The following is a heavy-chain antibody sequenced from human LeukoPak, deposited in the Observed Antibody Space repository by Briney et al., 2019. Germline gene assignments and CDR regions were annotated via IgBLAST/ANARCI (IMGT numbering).Heavy chain of an antibody. CDR3: VKGQRYYDSSGYYSIEYFQH. CDR2: ISSNGGST. V-gene: IGHV3-64D*09. CDR1: GFTFSSYA. J-gene: IGHJ1*01. Sequence: PGGSLRLSCSASGFTFSSYAMHWVRQAPGKGLEYVSAISSNGGSTYYADSVKGRFTISRDNSKNTLYLQMSSLTAEDTAVYYCVKGQRYYDSSGYYSIEYFQHWGQGTLVTVSS. D-gene: IGHD3-22*01.